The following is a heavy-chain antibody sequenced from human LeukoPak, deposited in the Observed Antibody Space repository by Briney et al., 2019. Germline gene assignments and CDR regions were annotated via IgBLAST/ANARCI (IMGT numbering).Heavy chain of an antibody. CDR2: IKQDGSEK. V-gene: IGHV3-7*01. D-gene: IGHD6-6*01. Sequence: GGSLRLSCAASGFTFSSYWMSWVRQAPGKGLEWVANIKQDGSEKYYVDSVKGRFTISRDNAKNSLYLQMNSLRAEDTAVYYCARAWSIAARNPPDYWGQGTLVTVSS. CDR3: ARAWSIAARNPPDY. J-gene: IGHJ4*02. CDR1: GFTFSSYW.